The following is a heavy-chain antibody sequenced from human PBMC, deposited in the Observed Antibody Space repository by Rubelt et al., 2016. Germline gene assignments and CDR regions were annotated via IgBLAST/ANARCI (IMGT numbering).Heavy chain of an antibody. CDR2: INPSGST. V-gene: IGHV4-34*01. CDR1: GGSFSGYY. CDR3: ARGSGADGVVIEAGY. J-gene: IGHJ4*02. Sequence: QVQLRQWGAGLLKPSETLSVTCAVYGGSFSGYYWSWIRQPPGKGLEWIGEINPSGSTNYTPSLKSRVTISVDTSKNQVSLRLGPGNAADTAVYHCARGSGADGVVIEAGYWGQGTPVTVSS. D-gene: IGHD3-3*01.